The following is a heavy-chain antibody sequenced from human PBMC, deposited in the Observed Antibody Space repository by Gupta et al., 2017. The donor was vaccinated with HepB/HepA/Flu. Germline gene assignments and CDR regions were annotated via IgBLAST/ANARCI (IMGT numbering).Heavy chain of an antibody. Sequence: EVQLVESGGGLVQPGGSLRLSCAASGFTFSVHYLDWVRQAPGKGLEWVGRTRNKANSYTTEYAASVKGRFTISRDDAKNSLYLQMNSLKTEDTAVYYGARSRQGGSGYDWGQETWSPSPQ. CDR2: TRNKANSYTT. J-gene: IGHJ4*01. V-gene: IGHV3-72*01. CDR1: GFTFSVHY. CDR3: ARSRQGGSGYD. D-gene: IGHD3-10*01.